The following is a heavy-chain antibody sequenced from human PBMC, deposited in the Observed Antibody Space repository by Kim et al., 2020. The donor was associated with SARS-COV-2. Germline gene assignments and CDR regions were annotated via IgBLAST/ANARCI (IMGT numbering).Heavy chain of an antibody. V-gene: IGHV4-34*01. Sequence: SETLSLTCAVYGGSFSAHYWSWIRQSPGKGLEWIGEINHSGRTNYNPSLQRRVTISRDTSKNQFSLKLKAVTAADTAVYYCARGGSIFGVVEHNSFDPWGQGALVTVSS. CDR3: ARGGSIFGVVEHNSFDP. CDR1: GGSFSAHY. J-gene: IGHJ5*02. D-gene: IGHD3-3*01. CDR2: INHSGRT.